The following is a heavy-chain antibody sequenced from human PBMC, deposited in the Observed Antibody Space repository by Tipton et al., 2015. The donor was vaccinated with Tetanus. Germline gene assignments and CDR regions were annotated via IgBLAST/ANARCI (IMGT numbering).Heavy chain of an antibody. D-gene: IGHD3-22*01. J-gene: IGHJ6*02. CDR3: ARGPRSESPIYDSSGYGYYYYGMDV. CDR2: INHSGST. Sequence: TLSLTCAVYGGSFSGYYWSWIRQPPGKGLEWIGEINHSGSTNYNPSLKSRVTISVDTSKNQFSRKLSSVTAADTAVYYCARGPRSESPIYDSSGYGYYYYGMDVWGQGTTVTVSS. V-gene: IGHV4-34*01. CDR1: GGSFSGYY.